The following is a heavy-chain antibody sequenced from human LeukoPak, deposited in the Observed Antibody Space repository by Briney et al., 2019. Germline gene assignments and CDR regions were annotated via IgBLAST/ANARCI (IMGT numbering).Heavy chain of an antibody. V-gene: IGHV1-18*01. Sequence: GASVKVSCKASSYTFTSYGISWVRQAPGQGLEWMGWISAYNGNTNYAQKLQGRVTMTTDTSTSTAYMGLRSLRSDGTAVYYCARAGRYYDILTGYYYFDYWGQGTLVTVSS. CDR1: SYTFTSYG. D-gene: IGHD3-9*01. CDR3: ARAGRYYDILTGYYYFDY. J-gene: IGHJ4*02. CDR2: ISAYNGNT.